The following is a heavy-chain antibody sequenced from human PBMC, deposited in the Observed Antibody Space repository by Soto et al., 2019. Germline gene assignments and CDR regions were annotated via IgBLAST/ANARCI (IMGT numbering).Heavy chain of an antibody. CDR1: GFTFNNHG. J-gene: IGHJ4*02. CDR3: TRAAIKGELLDF. D-gene: IGHD1-26*01. V-gene: IGHV3-33*01. Sequence: QVQLVESGGGVVHPGRSLRLSCAASGFTFNNHGMHWVRQAPGKGLEWVALIWHDGSKEGYADSVRGRFTISRDNSKNTLTLEMNSLRVEDTAVYYCTRAAIKGELLDFWGQGTQVTVSS. CDR2: IWHDGSKE.